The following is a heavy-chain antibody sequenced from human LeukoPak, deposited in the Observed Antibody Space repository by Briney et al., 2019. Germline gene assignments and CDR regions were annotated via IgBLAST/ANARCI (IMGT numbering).Heavy chain of an antibody. V-gene: IGHV3-30*18. J-gene: IGHJ6*02. D-gene: IGHD2-21*02. Sequence: GGFLRLSCAASGFTFSSYGMHWVRQAPGKGLEWVAVISYDGSNKYYADSVKGRFTISRDNSKNTLYLQMNSLRAEDTAVYYCAKANLNCGGDCHYYYYYGMDVWGQGTTVTVSS. CDR3: AKANLNCGGDCHYYYYYGMDV. CDR1: GFTFSSYG. CDR2: ISYDGSNK.